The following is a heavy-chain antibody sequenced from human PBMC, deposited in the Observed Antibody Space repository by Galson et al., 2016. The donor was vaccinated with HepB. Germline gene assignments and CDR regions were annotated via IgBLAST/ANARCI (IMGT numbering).Heavy chain of an antibody. J-gene: IGHJ4*02. CDR1: GFIFSNYP. CDR3: ARNIQTDF. CDR2: ISYNGTNK. D-gene: IGHD2/OR15-2a*01. V-gene: IGHV3-30*04. Sequence: SLRLSCAVSGFIFSNYPMHWVRQAPGKGLEWVAVISYNGTNKSYGDSVKGRFTISRDNSKGTLFLQMSSLRSEDTATYYCARNIQTDFWGLGTPVIVSS.